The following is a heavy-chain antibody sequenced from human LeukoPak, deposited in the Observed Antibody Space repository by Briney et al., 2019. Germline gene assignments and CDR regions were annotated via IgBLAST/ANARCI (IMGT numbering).Heavy chain of an antibody. Sequence: PGGSLRLSCAASGFTFSSYAMSWVRRAPGKGLEWVSAISGSGGSTYYADSVKGRFTISRDNSKNTLYLQMNSLRAEDTAVYYCARYYYDSGGYYPWYYYYYMDVWGKGTTVTVSS. J-gene: IGHJ6*03. CDR1: GFTFSSYA. D-gene: IGHD3-22*01. CDR2: ISGSGGST. V-gene: IGHV3-23*01. CDR3: ARYYYDSGGYYPWYYYYYMDV.